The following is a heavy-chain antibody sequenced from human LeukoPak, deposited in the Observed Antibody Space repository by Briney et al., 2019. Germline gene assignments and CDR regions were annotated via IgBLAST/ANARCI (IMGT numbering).Heavy chain of an antibody. J-gene: IGHJ4*02. D-gene: IGHD6-19*01. CDR3: ARDEEDQWQPLDY. CDR1: VFTFSTYW. Sequence: PGGSLRLSCAASVFTFSTYWMHWVRQAPGKGLVWVSRISSDGSSTIYADSVKGRFTMSRDNAKKTLYLQMNSLRAEDTAVYYCARDEEDQWQPLDYWGQGTLVSVSS. CDR2: ISSDGSST. V-gene: IGHV3-74*01.